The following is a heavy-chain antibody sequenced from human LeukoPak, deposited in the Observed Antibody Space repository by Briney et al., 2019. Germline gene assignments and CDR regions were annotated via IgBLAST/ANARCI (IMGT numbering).Heavy chain of an antibody. CDR1: GFTFSNYA. CDR3: AKAPGYQWPHFDY. D-gene: IGHD6-19*01. J-gene: IGHJ4*02. V-gene: IGHV3-23*01. CDR2: IRGRGDRI. Sequence: GGSLRLSCVASGFTFSNYAMSWVRQAPGKGLEWVSGIRGRGDRIYYADSVKGRFTISRDNSKNTLYLQMNSLRAEDTALYYCAKAPGYQWPHFDYWGQGTLVTVSS.